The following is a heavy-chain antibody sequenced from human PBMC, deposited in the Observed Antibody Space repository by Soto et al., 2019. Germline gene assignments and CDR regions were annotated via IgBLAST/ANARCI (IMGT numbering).Heavy chain of an antibody. Sequence: QVQLEQSGAEVKKPGSSVKVSCKASEGTFRNSAISWVRQAPGQGLEWMGGIMPIFRTPDYAQKFQGRVTITADESTSTAYMELSGLKSDDTAVYFCARDNDRPQLGGNYYYILDVWGHGTTVTVSS. CDR2: IMPIFRTP. V-gene: IGHV1-69*12. D-gene: IGHD1-1*01. J-gene: IGHJ6*02. CDR3: ARDNDRPQLGGNYYYILDV. CDR1: EGTFRNSA.